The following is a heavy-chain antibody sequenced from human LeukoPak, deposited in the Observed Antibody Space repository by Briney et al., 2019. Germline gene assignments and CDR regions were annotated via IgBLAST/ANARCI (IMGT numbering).Heavy chain of an antibody. CDR2: IYYSGST. Sequence: SSETLSLTCTVSGXSISSYYWSWIRQPPGKGLEWIGYIYYSGSTNYNPSLKSRVTISVDTSKNQFSLKLSSVTAADTAVYYCARARSWYYFDYWGQGTLVTVSS. J-gene: IGHJ4*02. D-gene: IGHD6-13*01. CDR3: ARARSWYYFDY. CDR1: GXSISSYY. V-gene: IGHV4-59*01.